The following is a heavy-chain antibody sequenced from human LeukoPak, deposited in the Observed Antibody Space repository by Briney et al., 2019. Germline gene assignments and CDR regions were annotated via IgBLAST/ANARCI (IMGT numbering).Heavy chain of an antibody. CDR3: AKTAASSIAS. D-gene: IGHD2-15*01. Sequence: SQTLSLTCAISGDSVSSNSAAWNWIRQSPSRGLELLGGTYYRSKWYNHYAVSVKSRITINPDTSKNQFSLQLNSVTPEDTAVYYCAKTAASSIASWGQGTPVTVSS. CDR2: TYYRSKWYN. J-gene: IGHJ5*01. CDR1: GDSVSSNSAA. V-gene: IGHV6-1*01.